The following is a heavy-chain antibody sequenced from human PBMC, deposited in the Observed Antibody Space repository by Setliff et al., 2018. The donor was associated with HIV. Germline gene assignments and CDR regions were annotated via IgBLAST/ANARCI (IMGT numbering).Heavy chain of an antibody. V-gene: IGHV4-39*01. D-gene: IGHD3-22*01. Sequence: SETLSLTCTVSGGSISSNIYFWGWIRQPPGKGLEWSGSIYYSGSAYYNSSLRSRLTISVDTSKNQFSLKLKSVTAADTAVYYCASQVTGTSMIVLVTHVAFDIWGQGTMVTVSS. CDR3: ASQVTGTSMIVLVTHVAFDI. CDR1: GGSISSNIYF. J-gene: IGHJ3*02. CDR2: IYYSGSA.